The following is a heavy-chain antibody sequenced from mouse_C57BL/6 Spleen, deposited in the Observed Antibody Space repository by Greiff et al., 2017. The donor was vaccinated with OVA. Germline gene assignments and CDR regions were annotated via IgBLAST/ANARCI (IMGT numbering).Heavy chain of an antibody. CDR3: VRHRIPYYAMDY. CDR1: GFSFNTYA. Sequence: EVQGVESGGGLVQPKGSLKLSCAASGFSFNTYAMNWVRQAPGKGLEWVARIRSKSNNYATYYADSVKDRFTISRDDSESMLYLQMNNLKTEDTAMYYCVRHRIPYYAMDYWGQGTSVTVSS. J-gene: IGHJ4*01. V-gene: IGHV10-1*01. CDR2: IRSKSNNYAT.